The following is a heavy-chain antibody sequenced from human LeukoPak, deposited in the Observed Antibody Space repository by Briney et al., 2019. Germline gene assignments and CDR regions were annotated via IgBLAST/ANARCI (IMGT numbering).Heavy chain of an antibody. CDR3: ARERKSGWLERTYNFDY. Sequence: PGGSLRLSCAASGFTFSSYGMHWVRQAPGEGLEWVTFIRYDGSNKYYAVSVKGRFTISRDNSKNTLYLQMNSLRAEDTAVYYCARERKSGWLERTYNFDYWGQGTLVTVSS. CDR1: GFTFSSYG. V-gene: IGHV3-30*02. J-gene: IGHJ4*02. D-gene: IGHD1-1*01. CDR2: IRYDGSNK.